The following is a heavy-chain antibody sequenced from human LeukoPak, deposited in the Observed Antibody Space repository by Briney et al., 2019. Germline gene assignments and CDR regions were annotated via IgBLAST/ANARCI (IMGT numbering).Heavy chain of an antibody. D-gene: IGHD2-2*01. CDR3: ARITRYFDY. Sequence: ASETLSLTCTVSGGSISSSSYYWGWIRQPPGKGLEWIGSIYYSGSTYYNPSLKSRVTISVDTSKNQFSLKLSSVTAADTAVYYCARITRYFDYWGQGTLVTVSS. CDR2: IYYSGST. V-gene: IGHV4-39*07. CDR1: GGSISSSSYY. J-gene: IGHJ4*02.